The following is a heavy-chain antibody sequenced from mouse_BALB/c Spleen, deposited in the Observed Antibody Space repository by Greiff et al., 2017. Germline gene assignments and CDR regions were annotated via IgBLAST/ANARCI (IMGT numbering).Heavy chain of an antibody. Sequence: VHVKQSGAELVRSGASVKLSCTASGFNIKDYYMHWVKQRPEQGLEWIGWIDPENGDTEYAPKFQGKATMTADTSSNTAYLQLSSLTSEDTAVYYCRIYYDYDYAMDYWGQGTSVTVSS. V-gene: IGHV14-4*02. CDR3: RIYYDYDYAMDY. D-gene: IGHD2-4*01. CDR1: GFNIKDYY. J-gene: IGHJ4*01. CDR2: IDPENGDT.